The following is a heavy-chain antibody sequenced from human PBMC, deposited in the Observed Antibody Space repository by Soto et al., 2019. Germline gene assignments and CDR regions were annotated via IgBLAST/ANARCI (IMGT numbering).Heavy chain of an antibody. D-gene: IGHD1-26*01. Sequence: VKKPGASVKVSCKASGYXXXXXGISWVRQAPXXXXXXXXXXXPYNGNTNYAQKLQGRVNMTTDTSTSTAYMELSSLRSDDTAVYYCARDKRGSYHSYYYYYGMDVWGQGTTVTVSS. CDR1: GYXXXXXG. V-gene: IGHV1-18*01. CDR2: XXPYNGNT. CDR3: ARDKRGSYHSYYYYYGMDV. J-gene: IGHJ6*02.